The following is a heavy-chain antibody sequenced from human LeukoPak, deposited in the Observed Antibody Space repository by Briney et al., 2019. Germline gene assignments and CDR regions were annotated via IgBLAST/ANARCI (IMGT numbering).Heavy chain of an antibody. CDR3: ARDLYDSSGYYWDWFDP. Sequence: SVKVSCKASGGTVSSFAISWVRQAPGQGLEWMGRIIPKLGIANYAQNFQGRITITADKSTSTAYMELSSLRSEDTAVYYCARDLYDSSGYYWDWFDPWGQGTLVTVSS. CDR1: GGTVSSFA. D-gene: IGHD3-22*01. V-gene: IGHV1-69*04. J-gene: IGHJ5*02. CDR2: IIPKLGIA.